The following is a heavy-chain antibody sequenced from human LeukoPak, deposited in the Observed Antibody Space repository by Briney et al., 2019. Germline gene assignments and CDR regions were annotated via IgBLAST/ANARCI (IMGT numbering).Heavy chain of an antibody. CDR3: ARERDRIAAAGTPPWY. D-gene: IGHD6-13*01. CDR1: GYTFTGYY. Sequence: ASVKVSCKASGYTFTGYYMYWVRQAPGQGLEWMGWINPNSGGTHYAQKFQGRVTMTRDTSISTAYMELSRLRSDDTAVYYCARERDRIAAAGTPPWYWGQGTLVTVSS. J-gene: IGHJ4*02. V-gene: IGHV1-2*02. CDR2: INPNSGGT.